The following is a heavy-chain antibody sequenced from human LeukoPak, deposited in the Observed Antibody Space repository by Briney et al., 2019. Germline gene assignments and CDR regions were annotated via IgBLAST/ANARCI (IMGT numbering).Heavy chain of an antibody. J-gene: IGHJ6*02. D-gene: IGHD2-2*01. CDR2: IYYSGST. CDR1: GGSISSGDYY. V-gene: IGHV4-30-4*01. Sequence: SQTLSLTCTVSGGSISSGDYYWSWIRQPPGKGLEWIGYIYYSGSTYYNPSLKSRVTISVDTSKNQFSLKLSSVTAADTAVYYCARDSHCSSTSCSYGMDVWGQGTTVTVSS. CDR3: ARDSHCSSTSCSYGMDV.